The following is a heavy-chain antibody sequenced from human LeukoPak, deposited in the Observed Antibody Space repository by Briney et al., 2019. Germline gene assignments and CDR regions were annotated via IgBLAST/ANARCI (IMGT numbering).Heavy chain of an antibody. D-gene: IGHD1-1*01. J-gene: IGHJ6*02. CDR2: ISDDGSKK. CDR3: AKDAIGGNDHYGVDV. V-gene: IGHV3-30*18. CDR1: GFTFSSYG. Sequence: QPARSLRLSCAASGFTFSSYGMHWVRQAPGKGLEWVAVISDDGSKKYYADSVKGRFTISRDNSKNTLYLQMNSLRAEDTAVYYCAKDAIGGNDHYGVDVWGQGTTVTVSS.